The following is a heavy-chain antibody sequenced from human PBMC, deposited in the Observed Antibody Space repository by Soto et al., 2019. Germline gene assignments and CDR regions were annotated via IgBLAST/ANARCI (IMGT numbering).Heavy chain of an antibody. V-gene: IGHV1-58*01. CDR2: IVVGSGNT. CDR1: GFTFTSSA. Sequence: SVKVSCKASGFTFTSSAVQWVRQARGQRLEWIGWIVVGSGNTNYAQKFQERVTITRDMSTSTAYMELSSLRSEDTAVYFCARRKEWSGPNYFDSWGQGSLVTVSS. D-gene: IGHD3-3*01. J-gene: IGHJ4*02. CDR3: ARRKEWSGPNYFDS.